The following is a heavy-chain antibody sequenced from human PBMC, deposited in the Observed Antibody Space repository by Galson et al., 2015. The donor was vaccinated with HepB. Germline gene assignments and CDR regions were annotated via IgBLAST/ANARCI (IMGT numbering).Heavy chain of an antibody. Sequence: SLRLSCAASGFSFSRYSMNWVRQAPGKGLEWVSYISSSSTTIYYADSVKGRFTISRDNAKNSLYLQMNSLRAEDTAVYFCAREIVGYSLTSGVLYWGQGTLVTVSS. CDR3: AREIVGYSLTSGVLY. CDR2: ISSSSTTI. D-gene: IGHD5-18*01. V-gene: IGHV3-48*01. CDR1: GFSFSRYS. J-gene: IGHJ4*02.